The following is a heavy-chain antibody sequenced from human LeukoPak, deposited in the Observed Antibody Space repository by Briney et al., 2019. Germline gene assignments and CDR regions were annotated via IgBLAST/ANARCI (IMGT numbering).Heavy chain of an antibody. V-gene: IGHV4-34*01. CDR2: INHRGST. CDR3: ARGRGAARFVTIEFDY. J-gene: IGHJ4*02. Sequence: SETLSLTCAVYGGSFSGYHWSWIRQPPGKGLEWIGEINHRGSTNYNPSLKSRVTMSVDASKNQFSLKLSSVTAADTAVYYCARGRGAARFVTIEFDYWGQGALVIVSS. CDR1: GGSFSGYH. D-gene: IGHD6-6*01.